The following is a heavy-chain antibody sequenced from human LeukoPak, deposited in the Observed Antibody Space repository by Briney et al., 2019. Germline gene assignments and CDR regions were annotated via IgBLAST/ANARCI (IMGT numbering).Heavy chain of an antibody. CDR2: INPNSGDT. V-gene: IGHV1-2*02. CDR3: AKARSRSSASSDY. J-gene: IGHJ4*02. Sequence: ALVKVSCKASENTFTNYYMHWVRQAPGQGLEWMGWINPNSGDTNYAQKFQGRVTMTRDTSISTAYMELSRLRSDDTAVYYCAKARSRSSASSDYWGQGTLVTVSS. CDR1: ENTFTNYY. D-gene: IGHD6-6*01.